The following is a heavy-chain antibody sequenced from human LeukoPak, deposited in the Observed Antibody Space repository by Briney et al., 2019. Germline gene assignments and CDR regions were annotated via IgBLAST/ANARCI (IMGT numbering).Heavy chain of an antibody. D-gene: IGHD2-15*01. CDR2: IKQDGSEK. CDR1: GFTFSDYY. Sequence: GGSLRLSCAASGFTFSDYYMSWVRQAPGKGLEWVANIKQDGSEKYYVDSVKGRFTISRDNAKNSLYLQMNSLRAEDTAVYYCARSYCSGGSCYFPRYGMDVWGQGTTVTVSS. CDR3: ARSYCSGGSCYFPRYGMDV. V-gene: IGHV3-7*01. J-gene: IGHJ6*02.